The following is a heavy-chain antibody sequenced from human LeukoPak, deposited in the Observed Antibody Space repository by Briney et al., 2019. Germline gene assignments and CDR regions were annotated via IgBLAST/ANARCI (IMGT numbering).Heavy chain of an antibody. V-gene: IGHV4-59*01. CDR3: AGVDYVWGSYPTAACDI. CDR1: GGSFSSYY. D-gene: IGHD3-16*02. J-gene: IGHJ3*02. Sequence: SETLSLTCTVSGGSFSSYYWSWIRQPPGKGLEWIGYIYYSGSTNYNPSLKSRVTISVATTKNQFSLKVSSVPAADTAVYYCAGVDYVWGSYPTAACDIWGQSTIVTVSS. CDR2: IYYSGST.